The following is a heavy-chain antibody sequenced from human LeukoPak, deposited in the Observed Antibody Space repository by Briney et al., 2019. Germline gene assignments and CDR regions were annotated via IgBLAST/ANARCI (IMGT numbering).Heavy chain of an antibody. J-gene: IGHJ3*02. CDR2: ISYDGSNK. CDR3: AIGILTGWDAFDI. Sequence: GGSLRLSCAASGFTFSSYAMHWVRQAPGKGLEWVAVISYDGSNKYYADSVKGRFTISRDNSKNTLYLQMNSLRAEDTAVYYRAIGILTGWDAFDIWGQGTMVTVSS. D-gene: IGHD3-9*01. CDR1: GFTFSSYA. V-gene: IGHV3-30-3*01.